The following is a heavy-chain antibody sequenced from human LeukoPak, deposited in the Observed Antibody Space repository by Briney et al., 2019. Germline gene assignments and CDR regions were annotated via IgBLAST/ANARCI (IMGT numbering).Heavy chain of an antibody. V-gene: IGHV3-64*01. Sequence: GGSLRLSCEVSGFMFSTYAMHWVRQAPGKGPEFVSGINTYGGSTHYAKSVKGRFTISRDNSKNTLYLQMGSLRAEDTAVYYCARGRSAAEYDAFDIWGQGTLGTVSS. CDR1: GFMFSTYA. CDR3: ARGRSAAEYDAFDI. J-gene: IGHJ3*02. D-gene: IGHD2-15*01. CDR2: INTYGGST.